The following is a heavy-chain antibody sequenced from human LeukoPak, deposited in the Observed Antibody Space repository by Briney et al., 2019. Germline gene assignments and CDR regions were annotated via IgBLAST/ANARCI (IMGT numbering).Heavy chain of an antibody. Sequence: GGSLRLSCAASGFTFSSYAMSWVRQAPGKGLEWVSAISGSGGSTYYADSVKGRFTTSRDNSKNTLYLQMNSLRAEDTAVYYCAKGRNHIVATKFDYWGQGTLVTVSS. D-gene: IGHD5-12*01. J-gene: IGHJ4*02. CDR1: GFTFSSYA. CDR2: ISGSGGST. V-gene: IGHV3-23*01. CDR3: AKGRNHIVATKFDY.